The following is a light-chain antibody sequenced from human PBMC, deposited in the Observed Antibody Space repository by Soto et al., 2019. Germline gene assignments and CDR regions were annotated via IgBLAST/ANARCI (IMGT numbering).Light chain of an antibody. CDR3: QKYAGTPYT. J-gene: IGKJ2*01. CDR2: WAS. Sequence: DIEMTQSPDSLAVSLGERATINCKSSQSILYSSNNKNYLAWYQQKPGQPPKLLFYWASTRESGVPDRFSGTGSGTDFTLTISSPQAEDVAVYYCQKYAGTPYTFGQGTKLEIK. CDR1: QSILYSSNNKNY. V-gene: IGKV4-1*01.